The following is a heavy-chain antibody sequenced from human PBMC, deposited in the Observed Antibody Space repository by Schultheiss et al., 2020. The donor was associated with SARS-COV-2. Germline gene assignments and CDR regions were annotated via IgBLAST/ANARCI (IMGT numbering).Heavy chain of an antibody. V-gene: IGHV3-33*08. Sequence: GGSLRLSCAVSGFTFSSYGMHWVRQAPGKGLEWVALIWYDGSNKYYADSVKGRFTISRDNSKNTLYLQMNSLRAEDTAVYYCARDSLANPGAYWGQGTLVTVSS. CDR1: GFTFSSYG. CDR2: IWYDGSNK. CDR3: ARDSLANPGAY. D-gene: IGHD4/OR15-4a*01. J-gene: IGHJ4*02.